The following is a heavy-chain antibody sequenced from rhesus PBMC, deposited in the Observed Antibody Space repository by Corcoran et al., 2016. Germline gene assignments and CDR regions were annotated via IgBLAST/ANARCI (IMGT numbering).Heavy chain of an antibody. CDR2: ISGSGIT. V-gene: IGHV4-80*01. CDR1: GASISTNW. J-gene: IGHJ4*01. D-gene: IGHD6-31*01. Sequence: QVQLPGSGPGLVKPSETLSLTCAVSGASISTNWWNWIRQSPGKGLEWIGEISGSGITKYNPDLKRRGTFTKDAAKKQGSLNLRSVTAADTAVYYCGMSSGNYYFNNWGQGVLVTVSS. CDR3: GMSSGNYYFNN.